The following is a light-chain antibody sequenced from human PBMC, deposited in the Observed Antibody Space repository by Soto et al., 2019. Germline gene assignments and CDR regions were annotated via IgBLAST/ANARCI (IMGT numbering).Light chain of an antibody. CDR3: SSFTSINTAV. CDR2: DVT. Sequence: QSALTQPASVSGSPGQSITISCTGTGSDVGGYNYVSWYQQHPGKAPKLMIYDVTNRPSGVSTRFSGSKSGNTASLTISGLQAEDEANYYCSSFTSINTAVLGGGTKLTVL. CDR1: GSDVGGYNY. V-gene: IGLV2-14*01. J-gene: IGLJ2*01.